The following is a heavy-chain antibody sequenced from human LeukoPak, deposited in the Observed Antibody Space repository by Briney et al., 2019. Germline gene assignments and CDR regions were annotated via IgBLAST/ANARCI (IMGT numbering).Heavy chain of an antibody. CDR3: ARGGYYSSFDP. CDR2: ISSSGSTI. J-gene: IGHJ5*02. Sequence: GGSLRLSCAASGFTFSSYEMNWVRQAPGKGLEWVSYISSSGSTIYYADSVKGRFTISRDNAKNSLYLQMNSLRAEDTAVYYCARGGYYSSFDPWGQGTLVTVSS. V-gene: IGHV3-48*03. D-gene: IGHD6-19*01. CDR1: GFTFSSYE.